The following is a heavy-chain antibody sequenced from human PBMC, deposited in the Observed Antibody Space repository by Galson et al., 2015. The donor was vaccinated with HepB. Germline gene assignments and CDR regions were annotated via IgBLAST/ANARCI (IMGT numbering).Heavy chain of an antibody. Sequence: SLRLSCAASGFTFSSYEMNWVRQAPGKGLEWVSYIDLSASSIYSADSVKVRFTTSRDNAKNSLYLQMNSLRGEDTAVYYCAREERDCGGDCLVYWGQGTLVTVSS. CDR2: IDLSASSI. V-gene: IGHV3-48*03. CDR3: AREERDCGGDCLVY. CDR1: GFTFSSYE. D-gene: IGHD2-21*01. J-gene: IGHJ4*02.